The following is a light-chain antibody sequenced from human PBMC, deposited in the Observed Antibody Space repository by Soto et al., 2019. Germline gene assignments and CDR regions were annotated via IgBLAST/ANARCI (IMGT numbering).Light chain of an antibody. Sequence: TQSPSPLCASLGDRVTLTCRASQSISSCLAWYQQKPGKAPKFLIYAASTLLTGVPSRFSGSGSGTDFTLTISSLQPEDVATYYCQQFNTYPLTFGQGTKVDVK. J-gene: IGKJ3*01. CDR1: QSISSC. CDR3: QQFNTYPLT. CDR2: AAS. V-gene: IGKV1-9*01.